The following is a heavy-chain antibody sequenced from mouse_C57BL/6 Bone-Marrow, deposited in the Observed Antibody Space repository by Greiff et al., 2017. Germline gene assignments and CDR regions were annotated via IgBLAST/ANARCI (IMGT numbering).Heavy chain of an antibody. D-gene: IGHD1-1*01. Sequence: QVQLKESGPGLVAPSQSLSITCTVSGFSLTSYGVSWVRQPPGKGLEWLGVIWGDGSTNYHSALISRLSISKDNSKSQVFLKLNSLQTDDTATYYCAKPNNPYYYGSSLYAMDYWGQGTSVTVSS. CDR1: GFSLTSYG. CDR3: AKPNNPYYYGSSLYAMDY. CDR2: IWGDGST. V-gene: IGHV2-3*01. J-gene: IGHJ4*01.